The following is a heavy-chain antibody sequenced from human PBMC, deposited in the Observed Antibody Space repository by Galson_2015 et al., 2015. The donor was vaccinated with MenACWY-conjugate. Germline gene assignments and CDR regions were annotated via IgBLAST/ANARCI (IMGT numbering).Heavy chain of an antibody. J-gene: IGHJ6*02. D-gene: IGHD1-26*01. CDR2: IDPVDSNT. CDR3: ARHPPGGRGMDV. Sequence: QSGAKVTKPGESLEISCTGTGSSFANYWIAWVSQMPGKGLEWMGVIDPVDSNTRYSSSFQGQVTISADKSLSTAYLQWTSLRASDTAMYYCARHPPGGRGMDVWGQG. V-gene: IGHV5-51*01. CDR1: GSSFANYW.